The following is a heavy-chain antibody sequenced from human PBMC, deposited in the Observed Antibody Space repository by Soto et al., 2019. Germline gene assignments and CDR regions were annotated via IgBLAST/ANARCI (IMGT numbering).Heavy chain of an antibody. CDR1: GFTFDDFT. V-gene: IGHV3-43*01. J-gene: IGHJ4*02. CDR3: AKDGTGTTYFIFDK. D-gene: IGHD1-1*01. Sequence: GGSLRLSCVASGFTFDDFTMHWVRQVPGRGPEWISRITWNGANTYYADSVKGRFTVSRDNSKNSLYLQMSSLKSEDTAVYLCAKDGTGTTYFIFDKWGQGTPVTVSS. CDR2: ITWNGANT.